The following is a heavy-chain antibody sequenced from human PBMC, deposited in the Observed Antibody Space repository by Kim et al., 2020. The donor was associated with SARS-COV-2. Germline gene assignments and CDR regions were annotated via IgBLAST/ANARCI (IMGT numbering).Heavy chain of an antibody. Sequence: SVKVSCKASGGTFSSYAISWVRQAPGQGLEWMGRIIPILGIANYAQKFQGRVTITADKSTSTAYMELSSLRSEDTAVYYCAREDTAMTLGPVDYWGQGTVVTVSA. CDR3: AREDTAMTLGPVDY. D-gene: IGHD5-18*01. J-gene: IGHJ4*02. CDR1: GGTFSSYA. V-gene: IGHV1-69*04. CDR2: IIPILGIA.